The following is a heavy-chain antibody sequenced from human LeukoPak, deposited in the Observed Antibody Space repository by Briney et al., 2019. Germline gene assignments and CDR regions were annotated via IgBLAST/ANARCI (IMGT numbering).Heavy chain of an antibody. CDR1: GYTFTSYY. CDR2: INPSGGST. D-gene: IGHD1-26*01. V-gene: IGHV1-46*01. J-gene: IGHJ4*02. CDR3: ARRELAGSTAYFDY. Sequence: ASVKVSCKASGYTFTSYYIHWVRQAPGQGFEWMGIINPSGGSTNYAQDFQGRVTMTRDTSTSTVYMELSSLRSEDTAVYYCARRELAGSTAYFDYWGQGTLVTVSS.